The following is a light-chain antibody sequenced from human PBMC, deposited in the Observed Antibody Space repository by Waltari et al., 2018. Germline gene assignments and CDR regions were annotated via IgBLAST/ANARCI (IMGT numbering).Light chain of an antibody. J-gene: IGLJ2*01. CDR2: DVT. Sequence: QSALTQPRSVSGSPGQSVAISCPGTSSDVGAYNSVSRYQHHPGKAPHLIIVDVTKRPPGVPDRFSGSQSAYTASLTISRLQVDDEADYYCCSYAGDFTMLFGGGTKLTVL. CDR3: CSYAGDFTML. CDR1: SSDVGAYNS. V-gene: IGLV2-11*01.